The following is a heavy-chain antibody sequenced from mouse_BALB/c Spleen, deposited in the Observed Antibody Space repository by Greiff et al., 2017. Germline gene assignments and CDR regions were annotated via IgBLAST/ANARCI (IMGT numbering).Heavy chain of an antibody. CDR3: TRKGYFDY. CDR2: IRLKSNNYAT. J-gene: IGHJ2*01. CDR1: GFTFSNYW. V-gene: IGHV6-6*02. Sequence: EVKLVESGGGLVQPGGSMKLSCVASGFTFSNYWMNWVRQSPEKGLEWVAEIRLKSNNYATHYAESVKGRFTISRDDSKSSVYLQMNNLRAEDTGMYYCTRKGYFDYWGQGTTLTVSS.